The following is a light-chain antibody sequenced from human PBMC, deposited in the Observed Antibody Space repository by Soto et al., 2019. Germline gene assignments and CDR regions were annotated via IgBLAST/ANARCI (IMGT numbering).Light chain of an antibody. J-gene: IGLJ2*01. Sequence: QSVLTQSPSASASLGASVKLTCTLSSGLSSYAIAWHQQQPERGPRYLMNLNSDGSHTKGDGIPDRFSGSSSGAERYLTISSLQSEDEADYYCQTWGTGFHVVFGGGTKLTVL. CDR3: QTWGTGFHVV. CDR1: SGLSSYA. CDR2: LNSDGSH. V-gene: IGLV4-69*01.